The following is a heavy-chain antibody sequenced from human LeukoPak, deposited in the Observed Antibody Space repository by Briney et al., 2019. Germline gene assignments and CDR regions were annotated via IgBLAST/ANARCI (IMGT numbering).Heavy chain of an antibody. CDR3: ARSQGGLNWFDP. CDR1: GGSISSGGYY. CDR2: IYYSGST. J-gene: IGHJ5*02. Sequence: PPETLSLTCTVSGGSISSGGYYWSWIRQHPVKGLEWVGYIYYSGSTYYNPSLKSRVTISVDTSKNQFSLKLSSVTAADTAVYYCARSQGGLNWFDPWGQGTLVTVSS. D-gene: IGHD3-16*01. V-gene: IGHV4-31*03.